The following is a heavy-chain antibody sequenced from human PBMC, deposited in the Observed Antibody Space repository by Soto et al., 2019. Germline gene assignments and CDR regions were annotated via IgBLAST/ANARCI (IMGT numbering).Heavy chain of an antibody. CDR2: IYHTDSP. J-gene: IGHJ5*02. CDR3: AGSSSAATNWFDP. D-gene: IGHD6-13*01. CDR1: RGSISSDGYS. Sequence: TLSLTCTVSRGSISSDGYSWSWIRQPPGRGLEWIGFIYHTDSPSYNPSLRGRVTISVDTSKNQIYLNLTSVTAADTAVYFCAGSSSAATNWFDPWGQGTLVTVSS. V-gene: IGHV4-30-2*05.